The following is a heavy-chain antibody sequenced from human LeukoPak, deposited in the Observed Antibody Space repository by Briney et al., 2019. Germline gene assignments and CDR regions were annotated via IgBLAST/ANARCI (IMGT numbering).Heavy chain of an antibody. D-gene: IGHD2-2*01. Sequence: GASVKVSCKASGYTFTGYYMHWVRQAPGQGLEWMGWINPNSGGTNYAQKFQGRVTMTRDTSISTAYMELSRLRSDDTAVYYCASEFPDIVVVPAAQGFHYWGQGTLVTVSS. J-gene: IGHJ4*02. CDR2: INPNSGGT. V-gene: IGHV1-2*02. CDR1: GYTFTGYY. CDR3: ASEFPDIVVVPAAQGFHY.